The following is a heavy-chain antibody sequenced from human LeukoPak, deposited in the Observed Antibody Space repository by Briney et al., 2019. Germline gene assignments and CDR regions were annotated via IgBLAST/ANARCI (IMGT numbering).Heavy chain of an antibody. V-gene: IGHV3-11*05. Sequence: GGSLRLSCAASGFTFSDYYMSWIRQAPGKGLEWVSYISSSSRYTNYADSVKGRFTISRDNSKKTLYLQMNSLRAEDTAVYYCAKDVTTSGTTRFDYWGQGTLVTVSS. CDR3: AKDVTTSGTTRFDY. D-gene: IGHD4-17*01. CDR1: GFTFSDYY. CDR2: ISSSSRYT. J-gene: IGHJ4*02.